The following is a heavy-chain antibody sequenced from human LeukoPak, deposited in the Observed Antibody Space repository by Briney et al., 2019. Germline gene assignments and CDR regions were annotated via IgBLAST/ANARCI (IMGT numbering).Heavy chain of an antibody. CDR1: GFRFSNYG. J-gene: IGHJ6*03. D-gene: IGHD1-14*01. CDR2: LLYDGNTT. CDR3: ARDHRPEIQYYYMDV. Sequence: PGGSLRLSCAASGFRFSNYGMHWVRQAPGKGLEWVAALLYDGNTTHYADSVRGRFTISRDISKNTFYLQMNSLTAEDTAVYYCARDHRPEIQYYYMDVWGKGTTVAVSS. V-gene: IGHV3-33*01.